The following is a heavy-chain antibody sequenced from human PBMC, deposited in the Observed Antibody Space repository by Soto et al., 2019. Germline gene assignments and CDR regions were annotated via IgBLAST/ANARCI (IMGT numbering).Heavy chain of an antibody. CDR2: MNPKSGNT. J-gene: IGHJ2*01. V-gene: IGHV1-8*01. D-gene: IGHD4-17*01. CDR1: GYTFTSYD. Sequence: QVQLVQSGAEVGKPGASVKVSCKASGYTFTSYDINWVRQASGQGLEWMGWMNPKSGNTGSAQRFEGSLTTTRNTSIHTAYMELTSLTSEDAAVYYCARVHTVTTYFDVWGRGTLVAVSS. CDR3: ARVHTVTTYFDV.